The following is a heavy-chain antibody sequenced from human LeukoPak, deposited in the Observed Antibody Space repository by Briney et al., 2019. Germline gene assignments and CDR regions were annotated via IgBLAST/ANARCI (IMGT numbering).Heavy chain of an antibody. J-gene: IGHJ4*02. CDR1: GYTFTSNA. CDR2: INAGNTNT. D-gene: IGHD5-12*01. V-gene: IGHV1-3*01. CDR3: ARDASGYVVGDH. Sequence: ASVKVSCKASGYTFTSNAMHWVRQAPGQRLEWMGWINAGNTNTKYSQKFQGRITITRDISASTDYMELSGLRSEDTAVYYCARDASGYVVGDHWDQGTLVTVSS.